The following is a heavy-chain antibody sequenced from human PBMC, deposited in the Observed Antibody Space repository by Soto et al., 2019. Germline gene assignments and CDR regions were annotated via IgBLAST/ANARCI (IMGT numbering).Heavy chain of an antibody. D-gene: IGHD4-4*01. Sequence: SETLSLTFTVSCGSISSNYYYWGCIRQPPGKGLEWIGNIYNSGSTYYNPSLKSRVTISVDTSKNQFSLKLRSVTAADTAVYYCARGLNTVTPATIKAHYYGMDVWGQGTTVTVSS. CDR2: IYNSGST. V-gene: IGHV4-39*01. J-gene: IGHJ6*01. CDR1: CGSISSNYYY. CDR3: ARGLNTVTPATIKAHYYGMDV.